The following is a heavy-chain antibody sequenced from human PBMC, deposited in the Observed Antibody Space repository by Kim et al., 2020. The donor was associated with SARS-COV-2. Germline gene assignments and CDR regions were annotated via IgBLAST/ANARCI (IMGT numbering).Heavy chain of an antibody. D-gene: IGHD6-19*01. CDR1: GFSFGSYT. J-gene: IGHJ2*01. CDR3: AKTRWYSIGDPTRWYFDL. V-gene: IGHV3-23*01. Sequence: GGSLRLSCEASGFSFGSYTMSWVRQAPGKGLEWVSSLTGSSARIYYTDSVKGRFTISRDNSKNTLYLQMNSLRAEEAALYYCAKTRWYSIGDPTRWYFDLWGRGTLVTVSS. CDR2: LTGSSARI.